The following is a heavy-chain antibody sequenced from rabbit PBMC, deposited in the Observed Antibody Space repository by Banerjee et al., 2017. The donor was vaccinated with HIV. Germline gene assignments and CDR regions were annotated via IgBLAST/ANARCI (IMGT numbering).Heavy chain of an antibody. CDR3: ARVPNNSGYWGL. D-gene: IGHD1-1*01. Sequence: QEQLEESGGGLVKPEGSLTLTCTASGFSFSSSYWICWVRQAPGKGLEWIGCIYTGNGKTYYANWAKGRFTISKSSSTTVALQMTSLTVADTATYFCARVPNNSGYWGLWGPGTLVTVS. CDR2: IYTGNGKT. CDR1: GFSFSSSYW. V-gene: IGHV1S45*01. J-gene: IGHJ4*01.